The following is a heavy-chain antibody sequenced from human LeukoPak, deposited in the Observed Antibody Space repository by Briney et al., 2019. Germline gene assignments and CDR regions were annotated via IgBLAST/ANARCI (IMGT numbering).Heavy chain of an antibody. Sequence: SETLSLTCIVSGGSMSSYYWSWIRQPPGKGLEWIGYMYYSGSTNYNYNPSLKSRVTISVDTSKNQFSLKLGSVTAADTAVYYCARGGTMTTVPLWGQGTLVTVSS. CDR2: MYYSGST. D-gene: IGHD4-17*01. CDR1: GGSMSSYY. CDR3: ARGGTMTTVPL. V-gene: IGHV4-59*08. J-gene: IGHJ4*02.